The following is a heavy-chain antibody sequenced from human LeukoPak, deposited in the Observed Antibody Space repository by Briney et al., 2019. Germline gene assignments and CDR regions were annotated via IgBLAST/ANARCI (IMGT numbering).Heavy chain of an antibody. CDR3: AKGTCSSTSCSYKPFDY. J-gene: IGHJ4*02. CDR1: RFTFSSYA. Sequence: GGSLRLSCAASRFTFSSYAMNWVRQAPGKGLEWVSAIGASGANTHYADVVKGRFTISRDNSKNTLYLQMNSLRAEDTAVYYCAKGTCSSTSCSYKPFDYWGQGTLVTVSS. CDR2: IGASGANT. V-gene: IGHV3-23*01. D-gene: IGHD2-2*01.